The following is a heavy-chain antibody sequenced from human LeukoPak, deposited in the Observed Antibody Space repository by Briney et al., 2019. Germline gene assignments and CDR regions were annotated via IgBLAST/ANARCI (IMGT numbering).Heavy chain of an antibody. CDR1: GYTLTSYY. CDR3: ATLWFGELDY. Sequence: ASVKVSCKASGYTLTSYYMHWVRQAPGQGLEWMGIINPSGGSTSYAQKFQGRATMTRDTSTSTVYMELSSLRSEDTAVYYCATLWFGELDYWGQGTLVTVSS. CDR2: INPSGGST. D-gene: IGHD3-10*01. V-gene: IGHV1-46*01. J-gene: IGHJ4*02.